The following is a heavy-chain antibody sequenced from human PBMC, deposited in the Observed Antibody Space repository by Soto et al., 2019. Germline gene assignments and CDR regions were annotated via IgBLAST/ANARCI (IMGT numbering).Heavy chain of an antibody. CDR2: ISYDGSNK. Sequence: QVQLVESGGGVVQPGRSLRLSCAASGFTFSSYGMHWVRQAPDKGLEWVAVISYDGSNKYYADSVKGRFTISRDNSKNTLYLQMNSLRAEDTAVYYCAKVGTSHSYYYYYYMDVWGKGTTVTVSS. V-gene: IGHV3-30*18. CDR3: AKVGTSHSYYYYYYMDV. CDR1: GFTFSSYG. J-gene: IGHJ6*03. D-gene: IGHD1-26*01.